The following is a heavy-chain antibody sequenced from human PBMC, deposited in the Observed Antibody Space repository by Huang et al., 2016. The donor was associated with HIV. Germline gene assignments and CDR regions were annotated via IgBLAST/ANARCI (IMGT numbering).Heavy chain of an antibody. CDR3: AAHGRIVGIPAAPLRFDP. Sequence: QLQLQESGPGLVKPSETLSLTCTVSGGSISSSSYYWGWIRQPPGKGLEWIGGIDHSGTTDYMPPPKRRVTISVDTSRTQFSLKLSSVTAADTAVYYCAAHGRIVGIPAAPLRFDPWGQGTLVTVSS. CDR2: IDHSGTT. CDR1: GGSISSSSYY. V-gene: IGHV4-39*01. D-gene: IGHD6-13*01. J-gene: IGHJ5*02.